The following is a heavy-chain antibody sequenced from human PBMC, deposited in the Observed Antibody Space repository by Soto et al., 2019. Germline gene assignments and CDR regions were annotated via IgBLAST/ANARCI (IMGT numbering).Heavy chain of an antibody. V-gene: IGHV4-59*01. J-gene: IGHJ4*02. Sequence: SETLSLTLTVSCGSISSYYWIWIPQPPGEGLDCIVYTYYSGSTTYNPPPKSRVTISVDTSKTQFSLKLSSVTAADTAVYYCAREKDYYDSSGYYSRRYFDYWGQGTLVTVSS. CDR1: CGSISSYY. CDR3: AREKDYYDSSGYYSRRYFDY. D-gene: IGHD3-22*01. CDR2: TYYSGST.